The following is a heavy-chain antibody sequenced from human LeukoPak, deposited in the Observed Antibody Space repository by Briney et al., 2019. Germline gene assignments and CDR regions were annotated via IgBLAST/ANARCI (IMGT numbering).Heavy chain of an antibody. CDR2: IYSGGST. Sequence: GGSLRLSCAASGFSVSNNYMSWVRQAPGKGLEWVSVIYSGGSTFYADSVKGRFTISRDNSKNTLYLQMNSLRAEDTAVYYCASDSYSPEYFQHWGQGTLVTVSS. V-gene: IGHV3-66*01. CDR1: GFSVSNNY. D-gene: IGHD2-15*01. J-gene: IGHJ1*01. CDR3: ASDSYSPEYFQH.